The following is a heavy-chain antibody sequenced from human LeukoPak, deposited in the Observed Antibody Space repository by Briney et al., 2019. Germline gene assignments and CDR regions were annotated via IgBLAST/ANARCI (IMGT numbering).Heavy chain of an antibody. D-gene: IGHD3-3*01. CDR1: GASIRNKF. Sequence: SETLSLTCDVSGASIRNKFWSWLRHPPGKALGWIGYISYTGTTNYNPSLQSRVSISVDTSKNQLSLKLTSMTAADTAVYYCARDTSGYYGRYEHWGQGTLVTVSS. J-gene: IGHJ4*02. CDR2: ISYTGTT. V-gene: IGHV4-59*01. CDR3: ARDTSGYYGRYEH.